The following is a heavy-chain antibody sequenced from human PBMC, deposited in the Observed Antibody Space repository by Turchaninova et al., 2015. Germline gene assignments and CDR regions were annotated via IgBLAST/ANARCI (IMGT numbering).Heavy chain of an antibody. CDR1: GDDVSRNTVA. Sequence: QVQLQQSGPGLVKPSPTLSLPFSISGDDVSRNTVAWHWRRQSPSRGLEWLGRTYHRSIKWYNDNAPSVQSRIAITPDTSKNQISLHLNSVTPEDTAIYYCARGLGTLEVFDFWGQGTVVTVSS. J-gene: IGHJ3*01. CDR2: TYHRSIKWYN. V-gene: IGHV6-1*01. CDR3: ARGLGTLEVFDF. D-gene: IGHD1-14*01.